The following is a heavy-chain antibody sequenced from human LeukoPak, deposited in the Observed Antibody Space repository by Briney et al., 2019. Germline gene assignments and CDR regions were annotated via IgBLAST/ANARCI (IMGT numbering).Heavy chain of an antibody. V-gene: IGHV3-66*04. D-gene: IGHD3-22*01. J-gene: IGHJ4*02. CDR2: IYSGVST. CDR1: GFTVSSNY. CDR3: ASHRYYYDSSAEDY. Sequence: GGSLRLCCAASGFTVSSNYMSWVRQAPGKGLEWVSVIYSGVSTYYADSVKGRFTISRDNSKNTLYLQMNSLRAEDTAVYYCASHRYYYDSSAEDYWGQGTLVTVSS.